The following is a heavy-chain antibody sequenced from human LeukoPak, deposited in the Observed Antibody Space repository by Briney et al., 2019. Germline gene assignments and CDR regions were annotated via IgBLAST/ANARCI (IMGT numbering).Heavy chain of an antibody. CDR1: GGSFSGYY. Sequence: PSATLSLTCAVYGGSFSGYYWSWIRQPPGKGLEWIGDINHSGSANYNPSLKSRVTISVDTSKNQFSLKLSSVTAADTAVYYCATIRSGSSWYYFDYWDQGTLVTVSS. D-gene: IGHD6-13*01. CDR3: ATIRSGSSWYYFDY. V-gene: IGHV4-34*01. J-gene: IGHJ4*02. CDR2: INHSGSA.